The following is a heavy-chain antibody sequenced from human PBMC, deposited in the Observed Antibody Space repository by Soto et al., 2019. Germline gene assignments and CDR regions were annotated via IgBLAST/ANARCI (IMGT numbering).Heavy chain of an antibody. CDR1: GGSVNSGSYY. D-gene: IGHD6-19*01. J-gene: IGHJ4*02. CDR2: IYYSGST. CDR3: AREDSGCYRHFDY. Sequence: SETLSLTCTVSGGSVNSGSYYWSWIREPPGKGLEWIGYIYYSGSTNYNPSLKSRVTISVDTSKNQFSLKLSSVTAADTAVYYCAREDSGCYRHFDYWGQGTLVTVSS. V-gene: IGHV4-61*01.